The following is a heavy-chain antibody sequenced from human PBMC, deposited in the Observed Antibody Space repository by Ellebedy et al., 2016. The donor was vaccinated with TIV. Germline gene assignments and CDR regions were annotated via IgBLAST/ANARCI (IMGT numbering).Heavy chain of an antibody. Sequence: ASVKVSCXASGYTFTGYYMHWVRRAPGQGLEWMGWINPNSGGTNYAQKFQGWVTMTRDTSISTAYMELSRLRSDDTAVYYCASCRIAVAGSYDAFDIWGQGTMVTVSS. CDR1: GYTFTGYY. V-gene: IGHV1-2*04. J-gene: IGHJ3*02. CDR2: INPNSGGT. CDR3: ASCRIAVAGSYDAFDI. D-gene: IGHD6-19*01.